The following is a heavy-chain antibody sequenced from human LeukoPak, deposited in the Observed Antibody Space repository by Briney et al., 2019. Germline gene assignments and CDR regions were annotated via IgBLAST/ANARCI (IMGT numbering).Heavy chain of an antibody. CDR3: ARDHGYYVSVGYP. CDR1: GLILSNNG. V-gene: IGHV3-23*01. Sequence: GGSLRLSCVASGLILSNNGMSWVRQAPGKGLEWVSAVVGGGDSTNYADSVKGRFTISRDNSKNTLSLQMDSLRVEDTAVYYCARDHGYYVSVGYPWGQGTLVTVSS. CDR2: VVGGGDST. J-gene: IGHJ5*02. D-gene: IGHD3-22*01.